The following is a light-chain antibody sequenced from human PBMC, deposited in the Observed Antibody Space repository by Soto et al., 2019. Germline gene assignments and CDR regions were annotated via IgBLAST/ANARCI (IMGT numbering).Light chain of an antibody. CDR2: DAS. Sequence: EIVLTQSPATLSLSPGERATLSCRASQSVSSYLAWYQQKHGLAPRLPIYDASNRATGIPARFSGSGSGTDFTLTISSLEPEDFAVYYCQQRSNWPYTFGQGTKLEIK. CDR1: QSVSSY. CDR3: QQRSNWPYT. V-gene: IGKV3-11*01. J-gene: IGKJ2*01.